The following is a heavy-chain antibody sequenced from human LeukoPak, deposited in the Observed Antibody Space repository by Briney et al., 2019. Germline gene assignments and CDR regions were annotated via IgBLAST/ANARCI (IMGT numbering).Heavy chain of an antibody. V-gene: IGHV4-4*07. J-gene: IGHJ4*02. D-gene: IGHD5-18*01. CDR2: LYTSGST. CDR1: GGSISSYY. CDR3: ARECSYGLHPFDY. Sequence: SETLSLTRTVSGGSISSYYWSWIRHPAGKGLEWIGRLYTSGSTNYNPSLKCRVTMSVDTPKNQFSLKLRSVTAADTAVYYCARECSYGLHPFDYWGQGTLVTVSS.